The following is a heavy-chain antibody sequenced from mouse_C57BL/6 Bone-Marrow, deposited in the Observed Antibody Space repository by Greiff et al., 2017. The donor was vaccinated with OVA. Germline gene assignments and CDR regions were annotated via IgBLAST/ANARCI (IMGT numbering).Heavy chain of an antibody. CDR3: ARVGYPYYFDY. V-gene: IGHV1-63*01. CDR2: IYPGGGYT. D-gene: IGHD2-2*01. J-gene: IGHJ2*01. CDR1: GYTFTNYW. Sequence: QVQLKESGAELVRPGTSVKMSCKASGYTFTNYWIGWAKQRPGHGLEWIGDIYPGGGYTNYNEKFKGKATLTADKSSSTAYMQFSSLTSEDSAIDYGARVGYPYYFDYWGQGTTLTVSS.